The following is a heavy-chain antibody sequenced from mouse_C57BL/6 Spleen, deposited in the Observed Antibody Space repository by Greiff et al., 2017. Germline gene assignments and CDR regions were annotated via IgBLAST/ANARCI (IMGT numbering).Heavy chain of an antibody. CDR1: GYTFTSYW. J-gene: IGHJ4*01. Sequence: QVQLQQPGAELVRPGSSVKLSCKASGYTFTSYWMDWVKQRPGQGLEWIGNIYPSDSETHYNQKFKDKATLTVDKSSSTAYMQLSSLTSEDSAVYYCARITTPPYYAIDYWGQGTSVTVSS. CDR3: ARITTPPYYAIDY. D-gene: IGHD1-1*01. V-gene: IGHV1-61*01. CDR2: IYPSDSET.